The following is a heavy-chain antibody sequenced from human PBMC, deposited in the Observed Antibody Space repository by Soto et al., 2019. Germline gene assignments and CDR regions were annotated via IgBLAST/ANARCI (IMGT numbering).Heavy chain of an antibody. Sequence: QVQLVESGGALVKPGGSLRLSCAASGFTFSDYYMIWIRQAPGKGLEWVSYISSSGNSIYYADSVKGRFTISRDSAKNSLYLQMNSLRAEDTAVYYCARDYSDSSGFFGDYYGMDVWGQGTTVTVSS. D-gene: IGHD3-22*01. CDR1: GFTFSDYY. CDR2: ISSSGNSI. CDR3: ARDYSDSSGFFGDYYGMDV. V-gene: IGHV3-11*01. J-gene: IGHJ6*01.